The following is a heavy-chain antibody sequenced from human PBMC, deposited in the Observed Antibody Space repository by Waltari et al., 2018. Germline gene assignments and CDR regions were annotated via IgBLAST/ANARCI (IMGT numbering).Heavy chain of an antibody. CDR2: ISYDGSNK. CDR1: GFTFSSYA. V-gene: IGHV3-30-3*01. J-gene: IGHJ4*02. Sequence: QVQLVESGGGVVQPGRSLRLSCAASGFTFSSYAMHWVRQATGKGLEWVAVISYDGSNKYYADSVKGRFTISRDNSKNTLYLQMNSLRAEDTAVYYCAREDIVVVVAATPLDYWGQGTLVTVSS. CDR3: AREDIVVVVAATPLDY. D-gene: IGHD2-15*01.